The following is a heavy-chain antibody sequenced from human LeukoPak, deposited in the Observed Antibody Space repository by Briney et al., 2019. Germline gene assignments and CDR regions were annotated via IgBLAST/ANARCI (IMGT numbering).Heavy chain of an antibody. CDR3: ARGGYYYDSSGYLNYFDY. V-gene: IGHV1-18*01. CDR2: ISAYNGNT. J-gene: IGHJ4*02. CDR1: GYAFTNYG. Sequence: GASVTVSCKASGYAFTNYGINWVRQAPGQGLEWMGWISAYNGNTNYAQKFQGRVTMTTDTSTSTAYMELRSLRSDDTAVYYCARGGYYYDSSGYLNYFDYWGQGTLVTVSS. D-gene: IGHD3-22*01.